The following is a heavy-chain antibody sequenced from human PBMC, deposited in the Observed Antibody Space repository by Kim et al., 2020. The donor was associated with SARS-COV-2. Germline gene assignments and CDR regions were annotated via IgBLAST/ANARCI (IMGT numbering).Heavy chain of an antibody. V-gene: IGHV3-48*03. CDR3: ARDWDGQWLVPDWFDP. CDR1: GFTLSSYE. Sequence: GGSLRLSCAASGFTLSSYEMNWVRQAPGKGLEWVSYISTSGSKIYYADSVKGRFTISRDNAKNSLYLQMNSLRAEDTAVYYCARDWDGQWLVPDWFDPWGQGTLVTVSS. CDR2: ISTSGSKI. J-gene: IGHJ5*02. D-gene: IGHD6-19*01.